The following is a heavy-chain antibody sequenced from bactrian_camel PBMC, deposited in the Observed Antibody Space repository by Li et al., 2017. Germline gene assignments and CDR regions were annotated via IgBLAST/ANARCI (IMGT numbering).Heavy chain of an antibody. CDR1: GLTDGFRFDSRC. J-gene: IGHJ4*01. V-gene: IGHV3S40*01. D-gene: IGHD4*01. CDR2: VYTGADST. CDR3: AAGPIYAGSCRAYSYWY. Sequence: VQLVESGGGSVQPGGSLRLSCVASGLTDGFRFDSRCMGWFRQAPGKAREGVAVVYTGADSTFYADSVKGRFTISQGNAKKTVYLQMNSLKPEDTAMYTCAAGPIYAGSCRAYSYWYWGQGTQVTVS.